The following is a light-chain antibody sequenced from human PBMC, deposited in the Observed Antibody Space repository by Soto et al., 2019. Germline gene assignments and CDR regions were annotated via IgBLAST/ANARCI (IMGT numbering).Light chain of an antibody. J-gene: IGLJ7*01. CDR3: QVWDRSSDHAV. Sequence: SYELTQPPSVSVAPGQTARITCGGNNIESKSVHWYQQKPGQAPVMVVYNDSDRPSGIPERFFGSNSGNTATLIISRVEAGEEAGYYCQVWDRSSDHAVFGGGTQLTVL. CDR2: NDS. V-gene: IGLV3-21*02. CDR1: NIESKS.